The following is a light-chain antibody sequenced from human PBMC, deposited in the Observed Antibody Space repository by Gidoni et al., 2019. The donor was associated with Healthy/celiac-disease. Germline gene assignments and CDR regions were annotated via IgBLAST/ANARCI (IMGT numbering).Light chain of an antibody. J-gene: IGKJ2*01. CDR3: QQSYSTPHT. V-gene: IGKV1-39*01. Sequence: DIQMTQSPSSLSASVGDRVTITYRASQSISSYLNWYQQKPGKAPKLLIYAASSLQSGVPSRFSGSVSGTDFTLTISSLQPEDFATYYCQQSYSTPHTFGQGTKLEIK. CDR2: AAS. CDR1: QSISSY.